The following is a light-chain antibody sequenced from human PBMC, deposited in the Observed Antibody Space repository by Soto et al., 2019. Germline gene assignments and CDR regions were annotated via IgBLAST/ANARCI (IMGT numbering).Light chain of an antibody. CDR1: QGIRND. V-gene: IGKV1-17*01. CDR3: QQSYSTPPIT. J-gene: IGKJ5*01. Sequence: DIQMTQSPPSLSASVGARVTITCRASQGIRNDLGWYQQKPGKAPKRLIYAASTLQSGVPSRFSGSGPGTEFTLTVTSLPPEDFATYYCQQSYSTPPITFGQGTRLEIK. CDR2: AAS.